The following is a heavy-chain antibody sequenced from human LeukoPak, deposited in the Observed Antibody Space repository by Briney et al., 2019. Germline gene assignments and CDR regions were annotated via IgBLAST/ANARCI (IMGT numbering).Heavy chain of an antibody. CDR3: AYYDSSGCGLGLGYY. Sequence: SETLSLTCTVSGGSISSYYWSWIRQPPGKGLEWIGYIYYSGSTNYNPSLKSRVTISVDTSKNQFSLKLSSVTAADTAVYYCAYYDSSGCGLGLGYYWGQGTLVTVSS. J-gene: IGHJ4*02. V-gene: IGHV4-59*01. D-gene: IGHD3-22*01. CDR2: IYYSGST. CDR1: GGSISSYY.